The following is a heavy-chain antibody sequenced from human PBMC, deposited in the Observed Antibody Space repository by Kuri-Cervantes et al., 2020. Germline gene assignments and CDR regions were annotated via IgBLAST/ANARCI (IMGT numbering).Heavy chain of an antibody. CDR3: ARVREQWLWGSYYFDY. CDR1: GFTFSNAW. D-gene: IGHD6-19*01. CDR2: ISYDGSNK. J-gene: IGHJ4*02. Sequence: GGSLRLSCAASGFTFSNAWMSWVRQAPGKGLEWVAVISYDGSNKYYADSVKGRFTISRDNSKNTLYLQMNSLRAEDTAVYYCARVREQWLWGSYYFDYWGQGTLVTVSS. V-gene: IGHV3-30-3*01.